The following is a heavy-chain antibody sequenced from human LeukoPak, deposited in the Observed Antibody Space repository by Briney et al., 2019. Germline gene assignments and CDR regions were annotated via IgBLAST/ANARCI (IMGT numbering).Heavy chain of an antibody. CDR1: GFTFSSYG. V-gene: IGHV3-7*01. J-gene: IGHJ4*02. D-gene: IGHD3-3*01. CDR2: IKQDGTEK. Sequence: GGSLRLSCAASGFTFSSYGMHWVRQAPGKGLEWVANIKQDGTEKYSVDSVRGRFTISRDNAKNSLYLQMNSVRAEDTAVYYCLRDFRFLDDYWGQGTLVSVSS. CDR3: LRDFRFLDDY.